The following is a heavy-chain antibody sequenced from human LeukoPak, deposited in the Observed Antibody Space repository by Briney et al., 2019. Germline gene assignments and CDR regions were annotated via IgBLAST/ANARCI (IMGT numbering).Heavy chain of an antibody. V-gene: IGHV3-7*01. Sequence: GGSLRLSCAASGFTFSSYWMSWVRQAPGKGLEWVANIKQDGSEKYYVDSVKGRFTISRDNAKNPLYLQMNSLRAEDTAVYYCARDGALAAAGTLFDYWGQGTLVTVSS. CDR2: IKQDGSEK. J-gene: IGHJ4*02. CDR1: GFTFSSYW. CDR3: ARDGALAAAGTLFDY. D-gene: IGHD6-13*01.